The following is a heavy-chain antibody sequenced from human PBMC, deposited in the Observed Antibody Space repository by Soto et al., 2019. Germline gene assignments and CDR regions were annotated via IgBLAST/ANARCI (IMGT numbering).Heavy chain of an antibody. J-gene: IGHJ4*02. Sequence: EVQLVESGGGLVKPGGSLRLSCTGSGFTFSNAWMKWVRQAPGKGLEWVGRIRSEIDGGTADYAAPVKGRFTVSRDDSNNTLYLQMNSLKTEDTAVYYCTTSGYFDWSLSRFVDYWGQGTLVTVSS. V-gene: IGHV3-15*01. CDR1: GFTFSNAW. CDR3: TTSGYFDWSLSRFVDY. D-gene: IGHD3-9*01. CDR2: IRSEIDGGTA.